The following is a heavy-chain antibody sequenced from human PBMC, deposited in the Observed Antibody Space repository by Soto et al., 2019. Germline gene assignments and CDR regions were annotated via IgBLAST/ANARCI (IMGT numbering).Heavy chain of an antibody. J-gene: IGHJ4*02. V-gene: IGHV1-69*06. CDR2: IIPIFGTA. D-gene: IGHD3-10*01. CDR1: GGTFSSYA. CDR3: AARFGELTAPFD. Sequence: ASVKVSFKASGGTFSSYAISWLRQAPGQGLEWMGGIIPIFGTANYAQKFQGRVTITADKSTSTAYMELSSLRSEDTAVYYCAARFGELTAPFDWGQGTLVTVSS.